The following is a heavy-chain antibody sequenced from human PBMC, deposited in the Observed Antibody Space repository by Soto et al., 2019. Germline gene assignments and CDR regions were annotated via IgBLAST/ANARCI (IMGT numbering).Heavy chain of an antibody. D-gene: IGHD5-18*01. V-gene: IGHV4-30-4*01. J-gene: IGHJ4*02. CDR3: ARVQLDAAMGHFDY. CDR1: GASITSDEYY. Sequence: QVQLQESGPGLVTPSQTLSLTCTVSGASITSDEYYWGWIRQPPGKGLEYIAYIYHRGLTDYNPSLKSRVTISVDTSKSQFSLDLTSVTAADTAVYYCARVQLDAAMGHFDYWGQGSLVTVSS. CDR2: IYHRGLT.